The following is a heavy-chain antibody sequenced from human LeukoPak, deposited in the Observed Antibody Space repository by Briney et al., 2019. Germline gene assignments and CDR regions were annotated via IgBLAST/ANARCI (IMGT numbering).Heavy chain of an antibody. CDR3: AKGNTMYTAYYFDY. V-gene: IGHV3-23*01. Sequence: GGSLRLSCAASGFTFSSYAMSWVRQAPGKGLEWVSVISRSGDNTYYADSVKGRFTISRDNSKNTLYLQMNSLRAEDTAVYYCAKGNTMYTAYYFDYWGQGTLVTVS. D-gene: IGHD3-10*02. CDR2: ISRSGDNT. J-gene: IGHJ4*02. CDR1: GFTFSSYA.